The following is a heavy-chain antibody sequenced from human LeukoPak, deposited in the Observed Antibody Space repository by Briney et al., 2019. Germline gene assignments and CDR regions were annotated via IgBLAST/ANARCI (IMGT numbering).Heavy chain of an antibody. V-gene: IGHV4-39*01. D-gene: IGHD2-2*01. Sequence: SETLSLTCTVSGGSISSSSYYWGWIRQPPGRGLGWIGSIYYSGSTYYNPSLKSRVTISVDTSKNQFSLKLSSVTAADTAVYYCAVVVPAAQGGRAFDIWGQGTMVTVSS. CDR2: IYYSGST. CDR3: AVVVPAAQGGRAFDI. J-gene: IGHJ3*02. CDR1: GGSISSSSYY.